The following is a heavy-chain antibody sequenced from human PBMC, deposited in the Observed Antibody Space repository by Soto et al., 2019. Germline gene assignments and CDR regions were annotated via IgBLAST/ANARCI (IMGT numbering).Heavy chain of an antibody. V-gene: IGHV4-39*01. J-gene: IGHJ4*01. CDR1: GDSITSSGKY. CDR3: ERRSYDNGGYYY. CDR2: MYYRGSA. Sequence: QLHLQESDPGLVKPSETLSLTCTVSGDSITSSGKYWGWARQPPGKGLAWIGSMYYRGSAYYSPSLKNRVTISMDTSKNQVTLKLSSVTVADSALYYCERRSYDNGGYYYWGHGTLVTVSS. D-gene: IGHD3-22*01.